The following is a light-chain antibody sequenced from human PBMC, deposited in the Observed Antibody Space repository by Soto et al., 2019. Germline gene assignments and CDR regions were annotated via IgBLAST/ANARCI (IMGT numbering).Light chain of an antibody. Sequence: QSVLTQPPSASGSPGQSVTISCTGTSSDVGGYNYVSWYQQHPGKAPKLIIYGVNNRPSGVSNRFSGSKSGNTASLTISGLQVEDEADYYCSSYTSTAAYVIGTGTKVTVL. J-gene: IGLJ1*01. CDR1: SSDVGGYNY. CDR2: GVN. V-gene: IGLV2-14*01. CDR3: SSYTSTAAYV.